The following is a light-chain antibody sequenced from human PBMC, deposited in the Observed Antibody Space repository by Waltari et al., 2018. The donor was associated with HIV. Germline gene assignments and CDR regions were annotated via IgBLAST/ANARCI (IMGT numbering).Light chain of an antibody. V-gene: IGLV2-23*02. CDR3: CSCPRSGIRYV. CDR1: SSNVGSDDL. CDR2: DVT. J-gene: IGLJ1*01. Sequence: QSALTQPASVSGSPGQSITISCTGTSSNVGSDDLVSWYQQHPGEAPKPIIYDVTKRPSGVSNRFSGSKSGNTASLTISGLQAEDEADYYCCSCPRSGIRYVFGTGTKVTVL.